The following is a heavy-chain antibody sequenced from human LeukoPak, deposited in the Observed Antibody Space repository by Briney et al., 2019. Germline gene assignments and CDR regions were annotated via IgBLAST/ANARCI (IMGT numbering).Heavy chain of an antibody. J-gene: IGHJ6*02. D-gene: IGHD3-3*01. CDR2: IYYAGRT. CDR3: ARQGRFSYFGMDV. Sequence: SETLSLTCTVSGDSINGFYWSWIRQPPGKGLEWVAYIYYAGRTTYNPSLKSRVTISVDTSKNQFSLKLTSLTAADTAVYYCARQGRFSYFGMDVWGQGTSVTVSS. V-gene: IGHV4-59*08. CDR1: GDSINGFY.